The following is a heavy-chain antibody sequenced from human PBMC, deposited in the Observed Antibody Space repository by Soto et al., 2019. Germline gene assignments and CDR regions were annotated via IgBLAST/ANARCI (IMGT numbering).Heavy chain of an antibody. Sequence: SGPTLVNPTQTLTLTCTFSGFSLSTSGVGVGWIRQPPGKALEWLALIYWDDDKRYSPSLKSRLTITKDTSKNQVVLTMTNMDPVDTATYYCAHKGAGYCSSTSCEGVTGNWFDPWGQGTLVTVSS. D-gene: IGHD2-2*01. CDR1: GFSLSTSGVG. CDR3: AHKGAGYCSSTSCEGVTGNWFDP. J-gene: IGHJ5*02. V-gene: IGHV2-5*02. CDR2: IYWDDDK.